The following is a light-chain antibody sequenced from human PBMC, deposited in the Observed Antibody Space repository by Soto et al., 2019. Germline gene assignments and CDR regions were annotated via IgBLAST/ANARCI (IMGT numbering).Light chain of an antibody. CDR2: AAS. CDR1: QSISVW. V-gene: IGKV1-12*01. CDR3: HQTDILPFT. J-gene: IGKJ3*01. Sequence: DIQMTQSPSSVSASVWDRVTIACRVSQSISVWLAWYQKKPGTAPKLLISAASTLQSGVPSRFSGSGSGTDFTLTISSLQPEDFATYYCHQTDILPFTFGPGTEVDL.